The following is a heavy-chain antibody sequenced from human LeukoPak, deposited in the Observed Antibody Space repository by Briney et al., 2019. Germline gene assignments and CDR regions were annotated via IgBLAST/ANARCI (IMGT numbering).Heavy chain of an antibody. CDR1: GFTFSSYA. J-gene: IGHJ4*02. CDR3: AKDPRRAHLS. CDR2: IGGSGGST. V-gene: IGHV3-23*01. Sequence: GGSLRLSCAASGFTFSSYAMSWVRQAPGKGLESVSAIGGSGGSTYYADSVKGRFTISRDNSKNTLYLQMNSLRAEDTAVYYCAKDPRRAHLSWGQGTLVTVSS. D-gene: IGHD3-16*01.